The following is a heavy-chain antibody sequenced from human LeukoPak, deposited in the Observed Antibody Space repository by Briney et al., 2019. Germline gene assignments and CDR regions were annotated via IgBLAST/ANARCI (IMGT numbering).Heavy chain of an antibody. J-gene: IGHJ4*02. CDR2: ISSSSSYI. V-gene: IGHV3-21*01. Sequence: GGSLRLSCAASGFTFSSYSMNWVRQAPGKGLEWVSSISSSSSYIYYADSVKGRFTISRDNAKNSLYLQMNRLRAEDTAVYYCERYRDTLAGTDFDYWGQGTLVTVSS. CDR1: GFTFSSYS. D-gene: IGHD6-19*01. CDR3: ERYRDTLAGTDFDY.